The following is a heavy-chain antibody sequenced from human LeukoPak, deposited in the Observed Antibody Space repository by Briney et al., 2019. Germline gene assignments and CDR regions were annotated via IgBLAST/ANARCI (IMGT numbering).Heavy chain of an antibody. V-gene: IGHV1-2*02. D-gene: IGHD3-10*01. Sequence: GASVKVSCKASGYTFTGYYMHWVRQAPGQGLEWMGWINPNSGGTNYAQKFQGRVTMTRDTSISTAYMELSRLRSDDTAVYYCARPLWFGEEVWFDPWGQGTLVTVSS. CDR1: GYTFTGYY. J-gene: IGHJ5*02. CDR2: INPNSGGT. CDR3: ARPLWFGEEVWFDP.